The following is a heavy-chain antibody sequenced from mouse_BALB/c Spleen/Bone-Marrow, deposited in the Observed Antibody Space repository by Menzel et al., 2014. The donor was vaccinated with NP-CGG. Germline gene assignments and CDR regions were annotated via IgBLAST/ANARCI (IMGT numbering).Heavy chain of an antibody. Sequence: VKLMESGPGLVAPSQSLSITCTVSGFSFTDYGVNWVCQPPGKNLEWLGMIWGDGSTDYNSALKSRLSISKDNSQSQVFLKMNSLETDDTARYYCARDLYYYGFAYWGQGTPFTVSS. CDR1: GFSFTDYG. CDR3: ARDLYYYGFAY. D-gene: IGHD1-1*01. CDR2: IWGDGST. V-gene: IGHV2-6-7*01. J-gene: IGHJ2*01.